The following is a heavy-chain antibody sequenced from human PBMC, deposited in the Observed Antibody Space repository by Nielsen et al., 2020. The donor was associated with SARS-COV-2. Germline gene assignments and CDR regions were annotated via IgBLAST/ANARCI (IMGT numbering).Heavy chain of an antibody. D-gene: IGHD3-22*01. CDR2: IDHSGTT. V-gene: IGHV4-4*02. Sequence: SETLSLTCAVSGGSISSSNWWTWIRQPPGGGLEWIGDIDHSGTTYYNPSLKSRVSISVDTSKNQFSLHLTFVTAADTAVYYCTRGLGYYDPRVYFQHWGQGTLVTVSS. J-gene: IGHJ1*01. CDR3: TRGLGYYDPRVYFQH. CDR1: GGSISSSNW.